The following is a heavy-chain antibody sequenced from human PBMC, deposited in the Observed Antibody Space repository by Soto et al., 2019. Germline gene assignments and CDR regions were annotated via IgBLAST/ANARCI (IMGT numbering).Heavy chain of an antibody. D-gene: IGHD5-12*01. CDR3: VKDILGYGAVFDF. Sequence: EVQLVESGGGLVQPGGSLRLACAGSGFKFDDYAMHWVRQAPGKGLEWVSGISWNSDTIGYADSVKGRFTISRDNAKNSLYLQMNSVRADDTVVYLCVKDILGYGAVFDFWGQGILVTVSS. J-gene: IGHJ4*02. CDR2: ISWNSDTI. CDR1: GFKFDDYA. V-gene: IGHV3-9*01.